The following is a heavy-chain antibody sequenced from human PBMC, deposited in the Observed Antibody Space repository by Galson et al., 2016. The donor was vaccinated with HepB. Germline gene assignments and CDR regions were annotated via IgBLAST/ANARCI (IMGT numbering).Heavy chain of an antibody. CDR1: GGIFSDHA. V-gene: IGHV3-30*18. J-gene: IGHJ5*02. Sequence: SLRLSCAISGGIFSDHAMHWVRQAPGRGLEWVAVTSSDGSNEYYVDSVKGRFAISRDNSKNTLYLQMNSLRGEDTAVYYCGKGGTGRAGPGDRGGEGTLGTVSS. CDR3: GKGGTGRAGPGDR. CDR2: TSSDGSNE. D-gene: IGHD1-1*01.